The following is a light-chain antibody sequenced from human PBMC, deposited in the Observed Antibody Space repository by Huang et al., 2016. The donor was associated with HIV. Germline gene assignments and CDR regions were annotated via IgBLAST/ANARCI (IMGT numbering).Light chain of an antibody. J-gene: IGKJ4*01. CDR2: AAS. CDR3: QQGNSFPLT. Sequence: DIQMTQSPSSVSASVGDRVTITCRASQDIGSYLAWYQQKPGKAPKVLIYAASSLESGVPIRFTGSGFGTHFALTSDSLQPEDFATYYCQQGNSFPLTFGGGTKVQI. CDR1: QDIGSY. V-gene: IGKV1-12*01.